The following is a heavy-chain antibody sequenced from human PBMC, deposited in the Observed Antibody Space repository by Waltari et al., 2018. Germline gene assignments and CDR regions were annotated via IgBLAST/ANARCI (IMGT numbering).Heavy chain of an antibody. D-gene: IGHD6-19*01. CDR1: GFTFRNYW. Sequence: EVHLVESGGGLVQPGGSLRLSCAASGFTFRNYWRSWVRQAPGKGLEGVANINQDVTTKDYVDSVKGRFTISRDNAENSVYLQMNSLRAEDTAMYYCAKLGYSGWELDYWGQGTLVTVSA. CDR3: AKLGYSGWELDY. V-gene: IGHV3-7*01. J-gene: IGHJ4*02. CDR2: INQDVTTK.